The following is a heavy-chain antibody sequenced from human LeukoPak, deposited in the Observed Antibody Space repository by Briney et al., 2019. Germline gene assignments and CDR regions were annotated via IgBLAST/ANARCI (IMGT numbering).Heavy chain of an antibody. CDR3: ARLGLRDVNTVTDDYFDY. Sequence: ASVKVSCKTSGYTFRSHGISWVRQAPGQGLEWMGWISGYTGYTGYAQKFQGRITMTTDTFTSTAYMELRSLRPDDTAVYYCARLGLRDVNTVTDDYFDYWGQGTLVTVSS. CDR1: GYTFRSHG. CDR2: ISGYTGYT. J-gene: IGHJ4*02. D-gene: IGHD4-17*01. V-gene: IGHV1-18*01.